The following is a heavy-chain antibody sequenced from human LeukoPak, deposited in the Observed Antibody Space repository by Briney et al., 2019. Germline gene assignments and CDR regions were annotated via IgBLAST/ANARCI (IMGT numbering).Heavy chain of an antibody. J-gene: IGHJ6*03. V-gene: IGHV1-2*02. CDR3: ARADSVPAGDYHYWYMDV. Sequence: ASVKVSFKASGFTLTDYIHWVRQDPRQGLQWMRWIKPNSGDTDYAQKFQGRVTMTRDTSISTVYMELSSLRPDDTAVYYCARADSVPAGDYHYWYMDVWGKGTMVTVSS. D-gene: IGHD2-2*01. CDR2: IKPNSGDT. CDR1: GFTLTDY.